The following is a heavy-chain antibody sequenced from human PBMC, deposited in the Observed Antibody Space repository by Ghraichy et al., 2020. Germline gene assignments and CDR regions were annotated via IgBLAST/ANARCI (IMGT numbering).Heavy chain of an antibody. J-gene: IGHJ4*02. V-gene: IGHV3-74*01. CDR2: IDSDGGTT. D-gene: IGHD3-16*01. Sequence: GESLNISCAASGFTFSSYWMHWVRQAPGKGLVWVSEIDSDGGTTRYAESVKGRFTISRDNAKNTLFLQMNSLRAEDTAVYYCVRDNFGVDYWGQGTLVTVSS. CDR1: GFTFSSYW. CDR3: VRDNFGVDY.